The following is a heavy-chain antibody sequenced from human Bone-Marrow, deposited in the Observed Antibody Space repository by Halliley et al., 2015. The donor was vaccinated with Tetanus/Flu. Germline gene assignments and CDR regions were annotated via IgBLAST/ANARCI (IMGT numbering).Heavy chain of an antibody. CDR2: IVPILDFS. D-gene: IGHD2-15*01. CDR3: ARERGTGGPKPSYFQS. V-gene: IGHV1-69*04. Sequence: IVPILDFSNYARKFQGRIAITADTATNTVYMELGSLRSEDTAVYFCARERGTGGPKPSYFQSWGQGTLVTVSS. J-gene: IGHJ1*01.